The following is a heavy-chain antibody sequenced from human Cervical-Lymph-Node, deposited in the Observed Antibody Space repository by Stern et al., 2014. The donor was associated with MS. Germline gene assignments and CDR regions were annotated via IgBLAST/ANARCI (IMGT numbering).Heavy chain of an antibody. J-gene: IGHJ5*02. CDR2: ISGVGGST. V-gene: IGHV3-23*04. D-gene: IGHD4-23*01. CDR1: GFTFSTYG. CDR3: AKFQGRSRWYEAFDP. Sequence: EDQLVESGGGLVQPGGSLRLSCAASGFTFSTYGMSWVRQAPGKGLAGVSSISGVGGSTCYADSVKGQFTISRDNSKNTLYLQMNSLRAEDTAVYHCAKFQGRSRWYEAFDPWGQGTLVTVSS.